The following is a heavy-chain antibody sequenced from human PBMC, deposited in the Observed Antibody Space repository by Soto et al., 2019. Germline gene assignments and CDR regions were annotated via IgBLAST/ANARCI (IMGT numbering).Heavy chain of an antibody. D-gene: IGHD3-16*01. V-gene: IGHV3-33*01. CDR1: GFTFSSYG. CDR3: ARGVSVRAFHWFDR. CDR2: IWYDGSNK. Sequence: QVQLVESGGGVVQPGRSLRLSCAASGFTFSSYGMHWVRQAPGKGLEWVAVIWYDGSNKDYADSVKGGFTISRDNSKNTLYLLMNSLRVEVTAVCYCARGVSVRAFHWFDRWGQGTLVTVSS. J-gene: IGHJ5*02.